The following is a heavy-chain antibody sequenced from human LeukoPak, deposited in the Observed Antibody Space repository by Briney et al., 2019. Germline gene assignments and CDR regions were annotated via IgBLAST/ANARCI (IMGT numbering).Heavy chain of an antibody. CDR2: LSGSGYNT. D-gene: IGHD2-2*01. Sequence: GGSLRLSCAASGFTFSSHALSRVRQAPGQGLEWVSSLSGSGYNTYYADSVKGRFTISRDNSKNTVYLQMNSLRAEDTAVYYCAKDPYGTRYFDYWGQGTLVTVSS. CDR1: GFTFSSHA. J-gene: IGHJ4*02. CDR3: AKDPYGTRYFDY. V-gene: IGHV3-23*01.